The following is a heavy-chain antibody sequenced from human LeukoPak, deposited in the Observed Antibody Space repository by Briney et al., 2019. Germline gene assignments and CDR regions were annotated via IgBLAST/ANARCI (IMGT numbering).Heavy chain of an antibody. J-gene: IGHJ4*02. Sequence: SETLSLTCTVSGGSISSGSYYWSWIRQPAVKGLEWIGRIYTSGSTNYNPSLKSRVTISVDTSKNQFSLKLSSVTAADTAVYYCARGALWSDYWGQGTLVTVSS. CDR1: GGSISSGSYY. CDR3: ARGALWSDY. V-gene: IGHV4-61*02. D-gene: IGHD5-18*01. CDR2: IYTSGST.